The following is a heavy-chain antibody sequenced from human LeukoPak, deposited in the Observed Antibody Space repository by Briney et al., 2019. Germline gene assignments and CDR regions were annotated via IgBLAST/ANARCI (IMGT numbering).Heavy chain of an antibody. D-gene: IGHD5-12*01. CDR3: ARDLDLYGGYVNYFDY. CDR2: INPSGGST. V-gene: IGHV1-46*01. CDR1: GYTFTSYY. Sequence: GASVKVSCKASGYTFTSYYMHWVRQAPAQGLEWMGIINPSGGSTSYAQKFQGRVTMTRDTSTSTVYMELSSLRSEDTAVYYCARDLDLYGGYVNYFDYWGQGTLVTVSS. J-gene: IGHJ4*02.